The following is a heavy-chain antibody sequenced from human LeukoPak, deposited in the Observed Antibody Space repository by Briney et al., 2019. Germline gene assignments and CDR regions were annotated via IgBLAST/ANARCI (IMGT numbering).Heavy chain of an antibody. CDR3: ARQPGYSYGLPVDY. V-gene: IGHV4-39*01. CDR1: GGSISSSSYY. Sequence: SEALSLTCTVSGGSISSSSYYWGWIRQPPGKGLEWIGSIYYSGSTYYNPSLKSRVTISVDTSKNQSSLKLSSVTAADTAVYYCARQPGYSYGLPVDYWGQGTLVTVSS. J-gene: IGHJ4*02. CDR2: IYYSGST. D-gene: IGHD5-18*01.